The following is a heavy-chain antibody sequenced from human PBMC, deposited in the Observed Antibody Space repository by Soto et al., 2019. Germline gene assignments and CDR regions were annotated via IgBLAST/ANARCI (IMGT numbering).Heavy chain of an antibody. D-gene: IGHD6-19*01. CDR1: GFTFSTYA. CDR2: IRGSGGGT. Sequence: EVHLLESGGGLVQSGGSLRLSCAASGFTFSTYAMSWVRQALGKGLEWVSTIRGSGGGTYYADSVKGRFTISRDNSKNTLSLQMNSLRAEDTAIYYCAKDGSSSGWSDAFDIWGQGTMVTVSS. V-gene: IGHV3-23*01. CDR3: AKDGSSSGWSDAFDI. J-gene: IGHJ3*02.